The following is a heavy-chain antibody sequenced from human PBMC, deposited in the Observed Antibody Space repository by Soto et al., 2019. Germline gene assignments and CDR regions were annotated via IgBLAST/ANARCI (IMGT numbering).Heavy chain of an antibody. J-gene: IGHJ6*02. CDR1: DYIFTTYG. V-gene: IGHV1-18*01. CDR3: ARKGERDLGLKYYFYYGMDV. CDR2: VRPYSNIT. D-gene: IGHD3-16*01. Sequence: QMQLVPSGPEVKKPGASVTVSCKASDYIFTTYGISWVRQAPGQGLEWMGWVRPYSNITNYAQKFQDRVTMTTETSTSTVYMELRSLRSDDTAMYYCARKGERDLGLKYYFYYGMDVWGQGTSVTVSS.